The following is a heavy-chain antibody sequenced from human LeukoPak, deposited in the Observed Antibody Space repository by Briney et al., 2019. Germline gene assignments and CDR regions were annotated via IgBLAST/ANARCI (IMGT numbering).Heavy chain of an antibody. Sequence: SETLSLTCTVSGGSISSYYWSWIRQPPGKGLEWIGYIYYSGSTNYNPSLKSRVTISVDTSKNQFSLKLSSVTAADTAVYYCARDKASYYDFWSGYHTRDYYYGMDVWGQGATVTVSS. CDR3: ARDKASYYDFWSGYHTRDYYYGMDV. D-gene: IGHD3-3*01. CDR1: GGSISSYY. J-gene: IGHJ6*02. CDR2: IYYSGST. V-gene: IGHV4-59*01.